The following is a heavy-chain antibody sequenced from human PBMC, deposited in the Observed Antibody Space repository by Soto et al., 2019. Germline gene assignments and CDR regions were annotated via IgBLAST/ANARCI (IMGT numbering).Heavy chain of an antibody. CDR3: ARVLDLYYFDY. Sequence: QVQLQESGPGLVKPSETLSLTCTVSGGSISSYYWSWIRQPPGKGLEWIGYIYYSGSTNYNPSLKSRVTISVDTSKNQFSLKLGSVTAADTAVYYCARVLDLYYFDYWGQGTLVTVSS. J-gene: IGHJ4*02. V-gene: IGHV4-59*01. D-gene: IGHD1-20*01. CDR1: GGSISSYY. CDR2: IYYSGST.